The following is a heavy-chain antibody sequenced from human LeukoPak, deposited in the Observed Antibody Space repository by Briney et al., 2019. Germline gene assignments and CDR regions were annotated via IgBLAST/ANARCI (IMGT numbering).Heavy chain of an antibody. V-gene: IGHV4-31*03. Sequence: SQTLSLTCTVSGDSISSGGYYWSWIRQHPGKGLEWIGCIYYTGTTYYNTSLQSRVTISVDTSKNQFSLKLSSVTAADTAVYYCTRASTHYDFWSGYLWGQGTLVTVSS. CDR1: GDSISSGGYY. CDR2: IYYTGTT. J-gene: IGHJ4*02. CDR3: TRASTHYDFWSGYL. D-gene: IGHD3-3*01.